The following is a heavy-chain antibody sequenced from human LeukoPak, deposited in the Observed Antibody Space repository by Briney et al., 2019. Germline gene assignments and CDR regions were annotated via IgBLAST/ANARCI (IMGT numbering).Heavy chain of an antibody. V-gene: IGHV4-39*07. J-gene: IGHJ4*02. Sequence: SETLSLTCTVSGGFISSSSYYWGWIRQPPGKGLEWIGSIYYSGSTYYNPSLKSRVTISVDTSKNQFSLKLSSVTAADTAVYYCAREGEAAAGMDYWGQGTLVTVSS. CDR3: AREGEAAAGMDY. CDR1: GGFISSSSYY. CDR2: IYYSGST. D-gene: IGHD6-13*01.